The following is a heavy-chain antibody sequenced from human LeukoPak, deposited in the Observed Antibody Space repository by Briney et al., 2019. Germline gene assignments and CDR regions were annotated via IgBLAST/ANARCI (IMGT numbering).Heavy chain of an antibody. V-gene: IGHV1-69*13. D-gene: IGHD4-17*01. CDR2: IIPIFGTA. CDR3: AIDYGDYSRYDY. Sequence: ASVKVSCKASGYTFTSYGISWVRQAPGQGLEWMGGIIPIFGTANYAQKFQGRVTITADESTSTAYMELSSLRSEDTAVYYCAIDYGDYSRYDYWGQGTLVTVSS. CDR1: GYTFTSYG. J-gene: IGHJ4*02.